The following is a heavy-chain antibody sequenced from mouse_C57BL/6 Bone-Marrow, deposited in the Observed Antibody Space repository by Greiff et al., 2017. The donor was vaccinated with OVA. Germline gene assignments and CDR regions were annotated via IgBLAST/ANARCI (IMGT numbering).Heavy chain of an antibody. CDR3: AIIYGNYEAMDY. Sequence: QVQLQQPGAELVKPGASVKVSCKASGYTFTSYWMHWVKQRPGQGLEWIGRIHPSDSDTNYNQKFKGKATLTVDKSSSTDYMQRSSLTSEDSAVYYCAIIYGNYEAMDYWGQGTSVTVSS. J-gene: IGHJ4*01. V-gene: IGHV1-74*01. CDR1: GYTFTSYW. D-gene: IGHD2-1*01. CDR2: IHPSDSDT.